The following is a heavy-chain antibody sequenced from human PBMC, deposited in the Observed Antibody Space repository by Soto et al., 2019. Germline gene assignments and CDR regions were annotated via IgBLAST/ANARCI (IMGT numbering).Heavy chain of an antibody. CDR1: GFTFSSYA. V-gene: IGHV3-30-3*01. D-gene: IGHD3-22*01. J-gene: IGHJ4*02. CDR3: ARDPEGYYYDSSGLFFDY. CDR2: ISYDGSNK. Sequence: PGGSLRLSCAASGFTFSSYAMHWVRQAPGKGQEWVAVISYDGSNKYYADSVKGRFTISRDNSKNTLYLQMNSLRAEDTAVYYCARDPEGYYYDSSGLFFDYWGQGTLVTVSS.